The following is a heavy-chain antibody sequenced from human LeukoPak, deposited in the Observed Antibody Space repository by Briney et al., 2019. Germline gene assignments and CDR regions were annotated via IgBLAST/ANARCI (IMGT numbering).Heavy chain of an antibody. V-gene: IGHV4-34*01. D-gene: IGHD3-10*01. J-gene: IGHJ5*02. CDR2: INHSGST. Sequence: SETLSLTCAVYGGSFSGYYWSWIRQPPGKGLEWIGEINHSGSTNYNPSLKSRVTISVDTSKNQFSLKLSSVTAADTAVYYCARKRRMVRGVIGPFWFDPWGQGTLVTVSS. CDR1: GGSFSGYY. CDR3: ARKRRMVRGVIGPFWFDP.